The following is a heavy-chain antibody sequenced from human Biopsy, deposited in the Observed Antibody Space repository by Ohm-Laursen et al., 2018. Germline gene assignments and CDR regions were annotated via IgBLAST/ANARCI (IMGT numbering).Heavy chain of an antibody. CDR2: IYYSGST. CDR3: ARATNSTGWPYYYFYGMDV. CDR1: GGSISSDH. D-gene: IGHD2/OR15-2a*01. Sequence: SDTLSLTCTVSGGSISSDHWSWIRQTPGKGLEGIGHIYYSGSTNYNPSLKSRVTISVDTSKNQFSLRLNSVTAADTAVYYCARATNSTGWPYYYFYGMDVWGQGTTVTVSS. J-gene: IGHJ6*02. V-gene: IGHV4-59*07.